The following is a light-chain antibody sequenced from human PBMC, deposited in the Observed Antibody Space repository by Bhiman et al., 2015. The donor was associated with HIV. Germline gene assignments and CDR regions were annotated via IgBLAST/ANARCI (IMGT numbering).Light chain of an antibody. J-gene: IGLJ3*02. Sequence: SSELTQPPSMSVSPGQTARITCSGDVLPKHYAYWYQQKPGQAPVLVMYKDTERPSGIPERFSGSSSGTTVTLIISGVQTTDEADYYCQSADSTDSSVMFGGGTKLTVL. V-gene: IGLV3-25*03. CDR2: KDT. CDR1: VLPKHY. CDR3: QSADSTDSSVM.